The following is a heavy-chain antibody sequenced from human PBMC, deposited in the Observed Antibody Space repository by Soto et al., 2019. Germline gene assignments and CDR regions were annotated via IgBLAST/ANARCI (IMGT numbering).Heavy chain of an antibody. D-gene: IGHD2-21*02. V-gene: IGHV4-30-4*01. CDR1: GGSIRSEYYH. Sequence: QVQLQESGPGLVRPSQTLSLTCTVSGGSIRSEYYHWTWIRQAPGKGLEWIGYIHYSGSVHYNPSLQRRPTISLVTSKNLISMNMRYVNAADTAVYLCAREDDGRDRDYYGLDVWGQGTTVTVSS. J-gene: IGHJ6*02. CDR3: AREDDGRDRDYYGLDV. CDR2: IHYSGSV.